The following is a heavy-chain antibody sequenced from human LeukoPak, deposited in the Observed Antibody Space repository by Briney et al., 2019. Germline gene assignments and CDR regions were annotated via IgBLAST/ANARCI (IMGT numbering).Heavy chain of an antibody. CDR3: ARVYYSNSYDYWYFDL. CDR1: GGSISSYY. J-gene: IGHJ2*01. CDR2: IFYSGST. Sequence: SEALSLTCTVSGGSISSYYWSWIRQPPGKGLEWIGYIFYSGSTNYNPSLKSRVTISVDTSKNQFSLKLSSVTAADTAVYYCARVYYSNSYDYWYFDLWGRGTLVTVSS. D-gene: IGHD6-13*01. V-gene: IGHV4-59*01.